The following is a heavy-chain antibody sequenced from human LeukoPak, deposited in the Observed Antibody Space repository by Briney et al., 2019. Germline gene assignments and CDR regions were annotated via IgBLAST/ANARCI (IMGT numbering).Heavy chain of an antibody. CDR3: ARLGRLLRFGEFLFDY. CDR1: GFTFSSYS. J-gene: IGHJ4*02. D-gene: IGHD3-10*01. V-gene: IGHV3-21*01. Sequence: PGGSLRLSCAASGFTFSSYSMNWVRQAPGKGLEWVSSISSSGSYIYYADSVKGRFTISRDNAKNSLYLQMNSLRAEDTAVYYCARLGRLLRFGEFLFDYWGQGTLVTVSS. CDR2: ISSSGSYI.